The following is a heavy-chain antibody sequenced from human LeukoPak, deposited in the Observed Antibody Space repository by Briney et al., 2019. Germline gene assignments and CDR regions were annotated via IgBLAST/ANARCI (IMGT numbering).Heavy chain of an antibody. D-gene: IGHD3-10*01. V-gene: IGHV1-69*13. CDR1: GGTFSSYA. Sequence: ASVKVSCKASGGTFSSYAISWVRQAPGQGLEWMGGIIPIFGTANYAQKFQGRVTITADESTNTAYMELSSLRSEDTAVYFCATSRRIHGSGLAVRYSWLDPWGPGTLVTVSS. CDR2: IIPIFGTA. CDR3: ATSRRIHGSGLAVRYSWLDP. J-gene: IGHJ5*02.